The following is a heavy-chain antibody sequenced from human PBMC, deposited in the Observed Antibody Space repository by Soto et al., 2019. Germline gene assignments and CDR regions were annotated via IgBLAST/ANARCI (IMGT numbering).Heavy chain of an antibody. J-gene: IGHJ4*01. CDR3: ANDPLESNPPYYFDY. CDR2: ISGSGGST. CDR1: GFTFSSYA. V-gene: IGHV3-23*01. Sequence: EVQLLESGGGLVQPGGSLRLSCAASGFTFSSYAMSWVRQAPGKGLEWVSAISGSGGSTYYADSVKGRFTISRDNSKNTLSLQMNSLTAEDTAAYYCANDPLESNPPYYFDYWGHGTLVTVSS.